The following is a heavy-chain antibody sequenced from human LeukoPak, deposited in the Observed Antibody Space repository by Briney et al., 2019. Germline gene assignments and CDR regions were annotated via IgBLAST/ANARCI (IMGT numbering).Heavy chain of an antibody. D-gene: IGHD1-26*01. Sequence: GALRLSCAASGFTFSSYAMHWVRQAPGKGLEWVAVISYDGSNKYYADSVKGRFTISRDNSKNTLYLQMNSLRAEDTAVYYCARDRAGATEFDYWGQGTLVTVSS. CDR3: ARDRAGATEFDY. J-gene: IGHJ4*02. CDR1: GFTFSSYA. CDR2: ISYDGSNK. V-gene: IGHV3-30-3*01.